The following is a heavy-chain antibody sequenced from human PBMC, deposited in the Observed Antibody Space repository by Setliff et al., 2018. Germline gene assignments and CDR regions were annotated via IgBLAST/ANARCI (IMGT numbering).Heavy chain of an antibody. CDR1: GGSISSSFHY. D-gene: IGHD1-1*01. V-gene: IGHV4-39*07. CDR2: IYHSGSS. CDR3: ARDMGQPYYFES. Sequence: SETLSLTCTVSGGSISSSFHYWGWIRQPPGKGLEWIGSIYHSGSSYYNPSLKSRVTMSVDTSKRQFSLKLGSATAADTAVYYCARDMGQPYYFESWGLGTLVTVSS. J-gene: IGHJ4*02.